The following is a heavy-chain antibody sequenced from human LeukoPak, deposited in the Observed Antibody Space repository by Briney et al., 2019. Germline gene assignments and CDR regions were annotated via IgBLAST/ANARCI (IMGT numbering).Heavy chain of an antibody. J-gene: IGHJ4*02. CDR3: ARDIPLAVAGTSFFDY. CDR2: ISSSSSYI. V-gene: IGHV3-21*05. Sequence: GGSLRLSCAASGFTFSSYSMNWVRQAPGKGLEWVSYISSSSSYIYYADSVKGRFTISRDNAKNSLYLQMNSLRAEDTAVYYCARDIPLAVAGTSFFDYWGQGTLVTVSS. D-gene: IGHD6-19*01. CDR1: GFTFSSYS.